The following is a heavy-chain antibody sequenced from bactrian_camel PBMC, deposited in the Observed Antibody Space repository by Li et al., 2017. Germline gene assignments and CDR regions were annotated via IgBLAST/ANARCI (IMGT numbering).Heavy chain of an antibody. CDR2: LCADVAT. V-gene: IGHV3S53*01. CDR3: AADPLPPRGGSGPNSVDGLYSY. D-gene: IGHD6*01. CDR1: ESTYRSNC. J-gene: IGHJ4*01. Sequence: HVQLVESGGGSVQAGGSLTLSCTASESTYRSNCMAWFRQAPGSQREGVAGLCADVATTYANSVKGRFTISQDNANRMLYLQMNSLNTEDTGTYYCAADPLPPRGGSGPNSVDGLYSYWGQGTQVTVS.